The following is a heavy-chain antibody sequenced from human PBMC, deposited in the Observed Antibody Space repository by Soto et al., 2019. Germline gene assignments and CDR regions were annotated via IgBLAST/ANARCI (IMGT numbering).Heavy chain of an antibody. D-gene: IGHD3-22*01. CDR1: GGSIISYY. V-gene: IGHV4-59*01. CDR3: ARGGGYDESIGYYGGHYFDY. CDR2: IYDSGST. Sequence: SETLSLTCTVSGGSIISYYWSWIRQPPGKGLEWIGYIYDSGSTSYNPSLKSRVTISVDTSKNQFSLKLSSVTAADTAVYYCARGGGYDESIGYYGGHYFDYWGQGTPLTVSS. J-gene: IGHJ4*02.